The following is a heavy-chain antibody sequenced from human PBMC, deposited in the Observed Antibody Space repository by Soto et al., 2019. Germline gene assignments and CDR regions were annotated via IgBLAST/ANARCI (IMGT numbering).Heavy chain of an antibody. Sequence: ASVKVSCKASGYTFTSYGISWVRQAPGQGLEWMGWISAYNGNTNYAQKLQGRVTMTTDTSTSTAYMELRSLRSDDTAVYYCAKDPPLYSSSSGFDYWGQGTLVTVSS. CDR2: ISAYNGNT. CDR1: GYTFTSYG. D-gene: IGHD6-6*01. J-gene: IGHJ4*02. V-gene: IGHV1-18*04. CDR3: AKDPPLYSSSSGFDY.